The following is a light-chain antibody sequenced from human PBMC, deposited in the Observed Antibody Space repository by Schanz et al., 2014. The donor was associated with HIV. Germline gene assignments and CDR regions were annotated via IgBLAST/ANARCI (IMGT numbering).Light chain of an antibody. CDR2: DVS. CDR3: SSFAGSNIPWV. V-gene: IGLV2-14*03. Sequence: QSALTQPASVSASLGQSITISCTGTSSDVGGYNYVSWYQQHPGKAPKLMIYDVSNRPSGVSNRFSGSKSGNTASLTISGLQAEDEADYYCSSFAGSNIPWVFGGGTKLTVL. CDR1: SSDVGGYNY. J-gene: IGLJ3*02.